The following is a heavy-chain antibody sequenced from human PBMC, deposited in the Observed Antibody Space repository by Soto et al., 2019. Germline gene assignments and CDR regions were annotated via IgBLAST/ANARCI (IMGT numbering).Heavy chain of an antibody. CDR1: GGSITTGGYY. CDR2: IYYSGNT. CDR3: PRPRYSSHYYIDN. Sequence: SETLSLTCSVSGGSITTGGYYWSWIRQHPGKGLEWIGYIYYSGNTYYNPSLKSRVTISLDTSKNQFSLKLSSVTAADTAVYYCPRPRYSSHYYIDNWGQGTLVTVSS. J-gene: IGHJ4*02. V-gene: IGHV4-31*03. D-gene: IGHD6-19*01.